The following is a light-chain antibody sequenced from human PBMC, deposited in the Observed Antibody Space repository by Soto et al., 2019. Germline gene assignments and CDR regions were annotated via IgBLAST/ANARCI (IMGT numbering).Light chain of an antibody. CDR3: QQYNSHPWT. J-gene: IGKJ1*01. Sequence: DIQMTQSPSTLSASVGDRVTITCRASQSISGWLAWYQQKPGKAPKLLIYDVSSLESGVPSRFSGSGSGTEFTLAISSLQPDDFATYYCQQYNSHPWTFGQGTKVDIK. V-gene: IGKV1-5*01. CDR2: DVS. CDR1: QSISGW.